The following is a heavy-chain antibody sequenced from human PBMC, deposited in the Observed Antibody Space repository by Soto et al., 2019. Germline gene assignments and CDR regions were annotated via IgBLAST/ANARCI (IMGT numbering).Heavy chain of an antibody. CDR3: ARDGGRHSGGLDY. V-gene: IGHV1-69*01. J-gene: IGHJ4*02. Sequence: QVQLVQSGAEVKKPGSSVKVSCKASGGNFSSYSIKWVRQAPGQGLEWMGEIIPIFGTANYAQKFQGRVTITADESTSTAYMELSSLRSEDTAVYYCARDGGRHSGGLDYWGQGTLVTVSS. CDR2: IIPIFGTA. CDR1: GGNFSSYS. D-gene: IGHD1-26*01.